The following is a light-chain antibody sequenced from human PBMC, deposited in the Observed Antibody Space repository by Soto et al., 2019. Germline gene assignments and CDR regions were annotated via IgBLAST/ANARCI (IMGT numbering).Light chain of an antibody. CDR1: QSVTTN. J-gene: IGKJ5*01. CDR2: ATS. CDR3: QQYNNLPPIT. Sequence: EIVMTQSPATLSVSPGERATLSCRTSQSVTTNLAWYQQKPGQAPRLLIYATSIRAPGIPARFSGSGSGTDFTLTISSLQSEDFAVYHCQQYNNLPPITFGQGTRLEI. V-gene: IGKV3-15*01.